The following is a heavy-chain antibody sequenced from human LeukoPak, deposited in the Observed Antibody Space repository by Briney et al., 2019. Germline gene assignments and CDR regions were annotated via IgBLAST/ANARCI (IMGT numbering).Heavy chain of an antibody. CDR1: GFTFSNYG. Sequence: QAGGSLRLSCSASGFTFSNYGIHWVRQAPGKGLEWVSYITSSGSPIYYADSVKGRFTISRDNAKNSLFLQMNSLRAEDTAVYFCARGASGYYSSDLWGQGTLVSVSS. D-gene: IGHD3-22*01. J-gene: IGHJ4*02. CDR3: ARGASGYYSSDL. V-gene: IGHV3-48*04. CDR2: ITSSGSPI.